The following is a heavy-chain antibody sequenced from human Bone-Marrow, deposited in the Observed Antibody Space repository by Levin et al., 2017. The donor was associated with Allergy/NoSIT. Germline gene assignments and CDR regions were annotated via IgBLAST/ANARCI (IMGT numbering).Heavy chain of an antibody. CDR2: IKQDGTEE. Sequence: GGSLRLSCAASGFTFSSNWMTWVRQAPGKGLEWVANIKQDGTEEKYVDSVKGRFTISRDNAENSLYLQMNSLRVDDTAVYYCARPSTAAADPSRSPHWDLWGQGTLVTVSS. V-gene: IGHV3-7*04. D-gene: IGHD6-13*01. J-gene: IGHJ5*02. CDR3: ARPSTAAADPSRSPHWDL. CDR1: GFTFSSNW.